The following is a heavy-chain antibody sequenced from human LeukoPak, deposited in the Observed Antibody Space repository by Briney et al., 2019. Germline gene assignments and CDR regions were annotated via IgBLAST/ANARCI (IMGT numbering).Heavy chain of an antibody. D-gene: IGHD3-10*01. CDR3: VRGGHAIGSGSYYNEFYFDY. CDR2: ISYDGSNK. J-gene: IGHJ4*02. Sequence: PGGSLRLSCAASGFTFSSYAMHWVRQAPGKGLEWVAVISYDGSNKYYADSVKGRFTISRDNSKNTLYLQMNSLRAEDTAVYYCVRGGHAIGSGSYYNEFYFDYWGQGTLVTVSS. V-gene: IGHV3-30-3*01. CDR1: GFTFSSYA.